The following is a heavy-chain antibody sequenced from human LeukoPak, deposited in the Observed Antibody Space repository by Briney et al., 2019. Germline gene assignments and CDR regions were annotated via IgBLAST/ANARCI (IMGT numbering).Heavy chain of an antibody. CDR3: ARYFGDPQGMGV. CDR2: ISGSSGMI. J-gene: IGHJ6*02. Sequence: SGGSLRLSCAASGFTFSAYSMNWVRQAPGKGLEWVAYISGSSGMIYYADSVRGRFTISRDNAKNSLCLQMNSLRDEDTAVYYCARYFGDPQGMGVWGQGTTVTVTS. D-gene: IGHD3-10*01. CDR1: GFTFSAYS. V-gene: IGHV3-48*02.